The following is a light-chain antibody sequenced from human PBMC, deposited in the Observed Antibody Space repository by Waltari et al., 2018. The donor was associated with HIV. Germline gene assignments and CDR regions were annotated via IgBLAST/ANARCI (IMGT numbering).Light chain of an antibody. Sequence: DIVMTQSPLSLPVTPGEPASISCRSSQSLLHSNGYNYLDWYLQKPGQSPQLLIDLGSNRASGVADRFSGRGSGTDFTLKISRVEAEDVGVYYCMQALQTPLTFGGGTKVEIK. CDR1: QSLLHSNGYNY. CDR2: LGS. CDR3: MQALQTPLT. J-gene: IGKJ4*01. V-gene: IGKV2-28*01.